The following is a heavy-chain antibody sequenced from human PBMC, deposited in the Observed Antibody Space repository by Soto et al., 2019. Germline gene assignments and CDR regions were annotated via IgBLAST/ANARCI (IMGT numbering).Heavy chain of an antibody. Sequence: GESLKISCKGSGYSFTSYWISWVRQMPGKGLEWMGRIDPSDSYTNYSPSFQGHVTISADKSISTAYLQWSSLKASDTAMYYCAREGLYDSSGFHADNAFDIWGQGTMVTVSS. V-gene: IGHV5-10-1*01. D-gene: IGHD3-22*01. J-gene: IGHJ3*02. CDR2: IDPSDSYT. CDR1: GYSFTSYW. CDR3: AREGLYDSSGFHADNAFDI.